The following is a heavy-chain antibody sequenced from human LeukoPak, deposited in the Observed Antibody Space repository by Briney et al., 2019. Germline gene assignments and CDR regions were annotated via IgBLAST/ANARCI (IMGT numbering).Heavy chain of an antibody. Sequence: SETLSLTCTVSGGSITNYYWTWIRQPPGKGLEWIGYISYNGNTNCNPSLKSRVTISIDTSKNQFSLRLSSVTAADTAVYYCSRAPFSNPEFWGQGTLVTVSS. V-gene: IGHV4-59*01. CDR2: ISYNGNT. J-gene: IGHJ4*02. CDR1: GGSITNYY. CDR3: SRAPFSNPEF. D-gene: IGHD4-11*01.